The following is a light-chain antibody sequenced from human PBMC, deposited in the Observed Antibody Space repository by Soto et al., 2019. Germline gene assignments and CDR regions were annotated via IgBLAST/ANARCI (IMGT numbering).Light chain of an antibody. CDR2: NVS. V-gene: IGLV2-14*01. Sequence: QSALTQPASVSGSPGQSITISCTGTSSDVGAYNYVSWYQQHPGKAPKLIIYNVSNRPSGVSNRFSGSKSANMASLTIFGLQAEDEADYYCNSFTDRTTVLFGGGTKLTVL. J-gene: IGLJ2*01. CDR3: NSFTDRTTVL. CDR1: SSDVGAYNY.